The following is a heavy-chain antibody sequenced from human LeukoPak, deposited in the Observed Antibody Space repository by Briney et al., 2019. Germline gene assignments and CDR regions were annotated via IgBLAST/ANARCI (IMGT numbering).Heavy chain of an antibody. J-gene: IGHJ5*02. Sequence: ASVKVPCXASGFTFTSSAMQWVRLARGQRLEWIGWIVVGSGNTNYAQKFQERVTITRDMSTSTAYMELSSLRSEDTAVYYCAAVVLYSGSYEIIPWGQGTLVTVSS. CDR1: GFTFTSSA. D-gene: IGHD1-26*01. CDR3: AAVVLYSGSYEIIP. CDR2: IVVGSGNT. V-gene: IGHV1-58*02.